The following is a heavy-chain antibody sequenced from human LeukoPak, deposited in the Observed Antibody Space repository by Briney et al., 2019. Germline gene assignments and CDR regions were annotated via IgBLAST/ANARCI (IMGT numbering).Heavy chain of an antibody. D-gene: IGHD2-15*01. CDR1: GFTFTSYA. CDR3: AKDTDVVVPEYFQY. V-gene: IGHV3-23*01. J-gene: IGHJ1*01. CDR2: ISGSGGST. Sequence: GGSLRLSCAASGFTFTSYAMNWVRQAPGKGLEWVSAISGSGGSTYYADSVKGRFTVSRDNSENTLLLQMNSLRAEYMDMYYCAKDTDVVVPEYFQYWGQGTLVTVSS.